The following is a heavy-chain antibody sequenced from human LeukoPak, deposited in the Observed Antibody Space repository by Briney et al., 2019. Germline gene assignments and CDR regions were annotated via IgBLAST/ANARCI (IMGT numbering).Heavy chain of an antibody. Sequence: ASVKVSCKASGYTFTSYGISWVRQAPGQGLEWMGWISAYNGNTNYAQKLQGRVTMTTDTSTSTAYMELRSLRSDDTAVYYCARGLYCRSTSCSDDYWGQGTLVTVSS. D-gene: IGHD2-2*01. CDR1: GYTFTSYG. CDR2: ISAYNGNT. CDR3: ARGLYCRSTSCSDDY. V-gene: IGHV1-18*01. J-gene: IGHJ4*02.